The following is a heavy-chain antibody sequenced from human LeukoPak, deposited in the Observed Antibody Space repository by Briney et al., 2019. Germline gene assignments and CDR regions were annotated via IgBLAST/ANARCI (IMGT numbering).Heavy chain of an antibody. CDR2: IYTSGST. V-gene: IGHV4-4*07. Sequence: SETLSLTCTVSGGSLSSYYWSWIRQPAGKGLERIGRIYTSGSTNYNPSLKSRVTMSVDTSKNQFSLKLSSVTAADTAVYYCARANYPYCSSTSCYLDIWGQGTMVTVSS. CDR3: ARANYPYCSSTSCYLDI. D-gene: IGHD2-2*01. J-gene: IGHJ3*02. CDR1: GGSLSSYY.